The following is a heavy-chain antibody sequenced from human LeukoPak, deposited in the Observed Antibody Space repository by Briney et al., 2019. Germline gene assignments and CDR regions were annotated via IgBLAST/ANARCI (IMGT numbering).Heavy chain of an antibody. CDR2: IYPGDSDT. D-gene: IGHD3-9*01. V-gene: IGHV5-51*01. J-gene: IGHJ4*02. Sequence: KNGESLKISCKGSGYSFTSYWIGWVRQMPGKGLEWMGIIYPGDSDTRYSPSFQGQVTISADKSISTAYLQWSSLKASDTAMYYCARLDPLYYDILTGYSFFDYWGQGTLVTVSS. CDR3: ARLDPLYYDILTGYSFFDY. CDR1: GYSFTSYW.